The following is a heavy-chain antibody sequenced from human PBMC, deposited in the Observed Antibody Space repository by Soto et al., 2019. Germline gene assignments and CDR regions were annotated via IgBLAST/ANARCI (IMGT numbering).Heavy chain of an antibody. V-gene: IGHV1-18*01. Sequence: QVQLVQSGAEVKKPGASVKVSCKASGYTFTNYGISWVRQAPGQGLEWMGWISAYNGNTDHAQKYKGRVTMTTDTSTSTAYKELRSLRSDDTAVYYCASPQTDILTKSSTDWDDPWGQGTLVTVS. CDR3: ASPQTDILTKSSTDWDDP. CDR1: GYTFTNYG. J-gene: IGHJ5*02. CDR2: ISAYNGNT. D-gene: IGHD3-9*01.